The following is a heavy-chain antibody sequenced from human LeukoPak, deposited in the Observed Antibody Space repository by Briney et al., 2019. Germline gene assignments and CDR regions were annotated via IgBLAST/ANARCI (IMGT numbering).Heavy chain of an antibody. CDR3: ARAGQQWLVVDY. Sequence: GASVKVSCKASGGTFSSYAISWVRQAPGQGLEWMGRIIPILGIANYAQKFQGRVTMTTDTSTSTAYMELRSLRSDDTAVYYCARAGQQWLVVDYWGQGTLVTVSS. CDR1: GGTFSSYA. D-gene: IGHD6-19*01. V-gene: IGHV1-69*04. J-gene: IGHJ4*02. CDR2: IIPILGIA.